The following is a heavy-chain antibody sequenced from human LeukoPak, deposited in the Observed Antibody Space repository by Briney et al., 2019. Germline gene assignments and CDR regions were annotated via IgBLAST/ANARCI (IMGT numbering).Heavy chain of an antibody. CDR3: ARVPVGATTVFDY. V-gene: IGHV4-61*01. J-gene: IGHJ4*02. CDR2: IYYSGST. Sequence: SETLSLTCTVSGGSVNSGTYYWSWIRQPPGKGLEWIGYIYYSGSTNYNPSLKSRVTISVDTSKNQFSLKLSSVTAADTAVYYCARVPVGATTVFDYWGQGSLVTVSS. D-gene: IGHD1-26*01. CDR1: GGSVNSGTYY.